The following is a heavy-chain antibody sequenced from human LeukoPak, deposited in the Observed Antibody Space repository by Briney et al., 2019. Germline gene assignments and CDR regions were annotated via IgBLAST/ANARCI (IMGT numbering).Heavy chain of an antibody. D-gene: IGHD6-25*01. J-gene: IGHJ3*01. V-gene: IGHV1-8*01. CDR3: ARAAAGGDDPFDV. CDR2: MNPNNDNA. CDR1: GYTFRNYD. Sequence: ASVKVSCKASGYTFRNYDINWVRQAPGQGLEWMAWMNPNNDNAGSAQKFQGRVTMTRDTSINTAYMELSSLRSDDTGVYYCARAAAGGDDPFDVWGQGSLIIVSS.